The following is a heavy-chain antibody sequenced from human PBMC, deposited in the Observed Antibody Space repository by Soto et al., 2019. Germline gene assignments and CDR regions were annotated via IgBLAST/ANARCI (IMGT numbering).Heavy chain of an antibody. V-gene: IGHV1-18*01. D-gene: IGHD3-3*02. CDR1: VYTFTDYN. CDR2: ISSYNSNS. Sequence: XSVKVSCKASVYTFTDYNINWVRQAPGHGLEWMGWISSYNSNSHYAQKFQGRVTMTTDTSTNTAYMELRSLTSDDTAVYFCARDSSIYGVVPSWSDYWGQGSLVTVSS. J-gene: IGHJ4*02. CDR3: ARDSSIYGVVPSWSDY.